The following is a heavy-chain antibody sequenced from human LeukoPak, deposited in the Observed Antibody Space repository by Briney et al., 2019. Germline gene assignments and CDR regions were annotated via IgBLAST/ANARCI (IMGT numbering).Heavy chain of an antibody. D-gene: IGHD1-1*01. J-gene: IGHJ4*02. CDR2: INSDGSST. V-gene: IGHV3-74*01. Sequence: SGGSLRLSCAASGFSFSSYWMHWVRQGPGKGLVWVSGINSDGSSTGYADSVKGRFTISRDNAKNTLYLQMNSLRAEDTAVYYCTRDLENSWGQGTLVTVSS. CDR3: TRDLENS. CDR1: GFSFSSYW.